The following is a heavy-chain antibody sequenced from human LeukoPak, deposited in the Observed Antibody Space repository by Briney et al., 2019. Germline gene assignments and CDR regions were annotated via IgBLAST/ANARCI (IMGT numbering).Heavy chain of an antibody. CDR3: AKSPTYYYDTSGYRYFDY. V-gene: IGHV3-23*01. Sequence: GGSLRLSCAASGFTFTSYAMTWVRQAPGKGLEWVSSISGGGGSTYYADSVKGRFTISRDNSKNTLYLQMNSLRAEDTAVYYCAKSPTYYYDTSGYRYFDYWGQGTLVTVSS. CDR1: GFTFTSYA. J-gene: IGHJ4*02. CDR2: ISGGGGST. D-gene: IGHD3-22*01.